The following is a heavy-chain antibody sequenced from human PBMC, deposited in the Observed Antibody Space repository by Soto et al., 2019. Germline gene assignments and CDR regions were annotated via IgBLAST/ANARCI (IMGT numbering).Heavy chain of an antibody. Sequence: QVQLVQSGAEVKKPGSSVKVSCKASGGSFSSYAISWLRQAPGQGLEWMGGIIPIFGTANYAQKFQGRVTITADESTSTAYMELSSLRSEDTAVYNCATYYFDSSGYFGDFDIWGQGTMVTVSS. CDR3: ATYYFDSSGYFGDFDI. V-gene: IGHV1-69*01. D-gene: IGHD3-22*01. J-gene: IGHJ3*02. CDR2: IIPIFGTA. CDR1: GGSFSSYA.